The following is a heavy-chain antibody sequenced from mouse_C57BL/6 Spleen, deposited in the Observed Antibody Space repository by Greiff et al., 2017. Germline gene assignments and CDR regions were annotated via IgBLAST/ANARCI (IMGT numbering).Heavy chain of an antibody. D-gene: IGHD3-2*02. V-gene: IGHV1-59*01. CDR1: GYTFTSYW. CDR3: ARGGSGRTGAY. J-gene: IGHJ3*01. CDR2: IDPSDSYT. Sequence: VKLQQPGAELVRPGTSVKLSCKASGYTFTSYWMHWVKQRPGQGLEWIGVIDPSDSYTNYNQKFKGKATLTVDTSSSTAYMQLSSLTSEDSAVYYCARGGSGRTGAYWGQGTLVTVSA.